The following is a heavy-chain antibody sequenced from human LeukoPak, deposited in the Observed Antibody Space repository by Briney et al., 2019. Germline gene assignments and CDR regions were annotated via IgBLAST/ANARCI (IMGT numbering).Heavy chain of an antibody. CDR1: GGSISSYL. V-gene: IGHV4-59*01. CDR2: ILYSGST. Sequence: PSETLSLTCIVSGGSISSYLWSWIRQPPGKGPEWIGYILYSGSTDYNPSLKSRVTISVDTSRNQFSLKLTSVTAADAAVYYCAKSAKRLAPDAFDIWGQGTMVTVSS. CDR3: AKSAKRLAPDAFDI. J-gene: IGHJ3*02.